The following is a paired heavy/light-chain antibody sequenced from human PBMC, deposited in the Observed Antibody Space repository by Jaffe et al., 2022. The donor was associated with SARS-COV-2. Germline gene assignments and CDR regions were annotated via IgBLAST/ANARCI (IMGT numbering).Light chain of an antibody. CDR1: NSDVGAYNY. V-gene: IGLV2-14*03. CDR3: KSYTTSTTWV. CDR2: DVT. Sequence: QSALTQPASVSGSPGQSITISCTGTNSDVGAYNYVSWYQQYPGEAPKLMIYDVTNRPSGVSYRFSGSKSGNTASLTISGLQAEDEADYYCKSYTTSTTWVFGGGTKLTVL. J-gene: IGLJ3*02.
Heavy chain of an antibody. J-gene: IGHJ5*02. CDR1: GYTFTKYA. CDR3: ARAGLLLPQAWFAP. V-gene: IGHV7-4-1*02. CDR2: INTNTGNP. Sequence: QVQLVQSGSELKKPGASVKVSCKASGYTFTKYAINWVRQAPGQGPEWMGWINTNTGNPSYAQGFTGRFVFSLDTSVSTTYLQISSLKAEDTAVYYCARAGLLLPQAWFAPWGQGTLVTVSS. D-gene: IGHD2-15*01.